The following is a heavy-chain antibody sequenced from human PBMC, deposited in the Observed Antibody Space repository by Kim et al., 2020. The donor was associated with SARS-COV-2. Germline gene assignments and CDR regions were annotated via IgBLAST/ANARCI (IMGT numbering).Heavy chain of an antibody. CDR2: ISYDGSNN. V-gene: IGHV3-30-3*01. Sequence: GGSLRLSCAASGFTLSTYAMHWVRQTPGKGLEWVAVISYDGSNNYYAGSVKGRFTISRDNSKNTLYLQMNSLRPEDTAVYHCARDPWSRLRGLIYSYYGMDVWGQGTTVTVSS. CDR3: ARDPWSRLRGLIYSYYGMDV. J-gene: IGHJ6*02. D-gene: IGHD3-10*01. CDR1: GFTLSTYA.